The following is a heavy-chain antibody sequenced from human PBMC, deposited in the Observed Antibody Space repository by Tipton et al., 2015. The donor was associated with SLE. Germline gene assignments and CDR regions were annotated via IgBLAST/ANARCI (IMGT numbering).Heavy chain of an antibody. CDR3: ATRGSGQRGYYYMDV. Sequence: TLSLTCTVSGGSIRSGGYYWTWIRQPPGKGLEWIGYIDNSVSAYYNPSLRRRVTISADTSQNQFSLNLTSVTAADTAVYYCATRGSGQRGYYYMDVWGKGTTVTISS. J-gene: IGHJ6*03. CDR2: IDNSVSA. CDR1: GGSIRSGGYY. V-gene: IGHV4-31*03. D-gene: IGHD3-16*01.